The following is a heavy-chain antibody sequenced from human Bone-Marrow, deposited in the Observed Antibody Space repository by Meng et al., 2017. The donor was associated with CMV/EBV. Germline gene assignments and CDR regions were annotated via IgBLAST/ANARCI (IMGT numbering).Heavy chain of an antibody. V-gene: IGHV1-8*01. CDR3: ARGRAHYYDSSGYYSDGNWFDP. CDR2: MNPNSGNT. Sequence: ASVKVSCKASGYTFISYDINWVRQATGQGLEWMGWMNPNSGNTGYAQKFQGRVTMTRNTSISTAYMELSSLRSEDTAVYYCARGRAHYYDSSGYYSDGNWFDPWGQGTLVTVSS. D-gene: IGHD3-22*01. J-gene: IGHJ5*02. CDR1: GYTFISYD.